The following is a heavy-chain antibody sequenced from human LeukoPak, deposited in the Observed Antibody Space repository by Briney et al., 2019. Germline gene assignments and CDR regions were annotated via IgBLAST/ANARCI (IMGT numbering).Heavy chain of an antibody. D-gene: IGHD7-27*01. Sequence: GGSLRLSCAASGFTFSSYAMSWVRQAPGKGLEWVSAISGSGGSTYYADSVKGRFTISRDNSKNTLYLQMNDVRPEDTAVYYCASSALGRADWLDPWGLGTPVTVSS. J-gene: IGHJ5*02. CDR2: ISGSGGST. CDR1: GFTFSSYA. CDR3: ASSALGRADWLDP. V-gene: IGHV3-23*01.